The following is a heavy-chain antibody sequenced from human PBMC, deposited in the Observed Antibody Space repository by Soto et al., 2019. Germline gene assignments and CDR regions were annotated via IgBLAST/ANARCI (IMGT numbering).Heavy chain of an antibody. J-gene: IGHJ3*02. CDR3: AMLLRRDDSSGLDI. Sequence: QVQLVQSGAEVKKPGSSVKVSCKASGGTFSSYAISWVRQAPGQGLEWMGGIIPIFGTANYAQKFQGRVTITADKSTSTAYMELSSLRSEDTAVYSCAMLLRRDDSSGLDIWGQGTMVTVSS. CDR1: GGTFSSYA. CDR2: IIPIFGTA. V-gene: IGHV1-69*06. D-gene: IGHD3-22*01.